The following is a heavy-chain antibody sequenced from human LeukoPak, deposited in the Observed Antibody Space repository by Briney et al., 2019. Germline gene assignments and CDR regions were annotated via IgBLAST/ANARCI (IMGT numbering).Heavy chain of an antibody. J-gene: IGHJ3*02. CDR1: GGSISSGSYY. CDR3: ATGAYCTNGVCYRHAFDI. D-gene: IGHD2-8*01. V-gene: IGHV4-61*02. Sequence: SQTLSLTCTVSGGSISSGSYYWSWIRQPGGKGLEWIGRIFTSGSTNYNPSLKSRVTISVDTSKNQFSLKLSSVTAADTAVYYCATGAYCTNGVCYRHAFDIWGQGTMVTVSS. CDR2: IFTSGST.